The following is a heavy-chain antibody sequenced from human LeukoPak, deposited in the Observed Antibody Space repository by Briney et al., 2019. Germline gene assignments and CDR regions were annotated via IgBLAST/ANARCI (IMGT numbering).Heavy chain of an antibody. Sequence: PSETLSLTCTVSGGSISSSSYYWGWIRQPPGKGLEWIGSIYYSGSTYYNPSLKSRVTISVDTSKNQFSLKLSSVTAADTAVYYCASLKGGYSSGWYVYWGQGTLVTVSS. V-gene: IGHV4-39*07. D-gene: IGHD6-19*01. J-gene: IGHJ4*02. CDR3: ASLKGGYSSGWYVY. CDR1: GGSISSSSYY. CDR2: IYYSGST.